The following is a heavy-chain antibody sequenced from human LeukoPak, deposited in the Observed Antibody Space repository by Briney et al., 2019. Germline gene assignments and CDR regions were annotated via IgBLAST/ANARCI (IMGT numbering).Heavy chain of an antibody. V-gene: IGHV4-59*01. Sequence: SETLSLTCTVSGGSISSYYWSWLRQPPGKGLEWIGHIYYSGSTNYKPSLKSRVTISVDTSKNQFSLKLSSVTAADTAVYYCARSRYYYDSSGYYFYFDYWGQGTLVTVSS. J-gene: IGHJ4*02. CDR3: ARSRYYYDSSGYYFYFDY. D-gene: IGHD3-22*01. CDR2: IYYSGST. CDR1: GGSISSYY.